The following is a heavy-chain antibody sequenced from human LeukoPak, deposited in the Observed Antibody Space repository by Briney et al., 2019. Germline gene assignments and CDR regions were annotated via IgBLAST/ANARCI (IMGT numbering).Heavy chain of an antibody. V-gene: IGHV1-69*06. CDR2: IIPIFGTA. Sequence: SVKVSCKASGGTFSSYAISWVRQAPGQGLEWMGGIIPIFGTANYAQKFQGRVTITADKSTSTAYMELSSLRSEDTAVYYCASNSRDYDILTGYYTTDYWGQGTLVTVSS. D-gene: IGHD3-9*01. CDR1: GGTFSSYA. CDR3: ASNSRDYDILTGYYTTDY. J-gene: IGHJ4*02.